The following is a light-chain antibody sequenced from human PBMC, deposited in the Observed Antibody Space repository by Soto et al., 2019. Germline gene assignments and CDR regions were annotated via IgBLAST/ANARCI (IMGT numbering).Light chain of an antibody. Sequence: QSALTQPASVSGSPGQSITISCTGTSSDVGGYNYVSWYQQHPGKAPKLMIYDVSNRPSGVSTRFSGSKSGNTASLTISGLQAEDEAEYYCSSYTSSSTDVVFGGGTKLTVL. J-gene: IGLJ2*01. CDR3: SSYTSSSTDVV. CDR1: SSDVGGYNY. CDR2: DVS. V-gene: IGLV2-14*01.